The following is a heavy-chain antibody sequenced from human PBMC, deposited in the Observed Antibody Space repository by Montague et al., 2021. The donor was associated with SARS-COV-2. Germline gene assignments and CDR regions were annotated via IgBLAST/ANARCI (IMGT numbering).Heavy chain of an antibody. CDR2: IYYSGST. J-gene: IGHJ5*01. Sequence: SETLSLTCTVSGGSISSSSNYWGRIRQPPGKGLEWIGSIYYSGSTYYNSSLKSRVTISVDTSKNQFSLKLNSVTAADTAVYYRARLVWFGELSSENWFDAWGQGTMVTVSS. CDR3: ARLVWFGELSSENWFDA. V-gene: IGHV4-39*01. D-gene: IGHD3-10*01. CDR1: GGSISSSSNY.